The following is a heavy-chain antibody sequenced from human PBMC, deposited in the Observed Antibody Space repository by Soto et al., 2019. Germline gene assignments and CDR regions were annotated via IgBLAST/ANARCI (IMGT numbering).Heavy chain of an antibody. J-gene: IGHJ4*02. V-gene: IGHV4-34*01. CDR1: GGSFSGYY. Sequence: QVQLQQWGAGLLKPSETLSLTCAVYGGSFSGYYWSWIRQPPGKGLEWIGEINHSGSTNYNPSLKSRVTISVDTSKNQFYLKLSSVTAADTAVYYCARGQRYFDWLLWAFDYWGQGTLVTVFS. CDR2: INHSGST. D-gene: IGHD3-9*01. CDR3: ARGQRYFDWLLWAFDY.